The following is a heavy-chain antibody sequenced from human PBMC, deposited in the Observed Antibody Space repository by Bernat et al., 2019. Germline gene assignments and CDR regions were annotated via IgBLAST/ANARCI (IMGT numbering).Heavy chain of an antibody. J-gene: IGHJ4*03. CDR2: ISSSSSTI. CDR3: AQGGYSSGWPFDY. V-gene: IGHV3-48*01. D-gene: IGHD6-19*01. CDR1: GFTFSSYS. Sequence: EVQLVESGGGLVQPGGSLRLSCAASGFTFSSYSMNWVRQAPGKGLEWVSYISSSSSTIYYADSVKGRFTISRDNAKNSLYLQMNSLRAEDTAVYYCAQGGYSSGWPFDYWGQGTTVTVSS.